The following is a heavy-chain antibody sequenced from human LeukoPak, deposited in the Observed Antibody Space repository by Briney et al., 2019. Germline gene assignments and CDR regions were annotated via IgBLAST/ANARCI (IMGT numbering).Heavy chain of an antibody. CDR3: ARDCRDGLLCY. CDR2: INPNSGGT. CDR1: GYTFTSYD. Sequence: ASVKVSCRAPGYTFTSYDINWVRQAPGQGLEWMGRINPNSGGTNYAQKFQGRVTMTRDTSISTAYMELSRLRSDDTAVYYCARDCRDGLLCYWGQGTLVTVSS. V-gene: IGHV1-2*06. D-gene: IGHD3/OR15-3a*01. J-gene: IGHJ4*02.